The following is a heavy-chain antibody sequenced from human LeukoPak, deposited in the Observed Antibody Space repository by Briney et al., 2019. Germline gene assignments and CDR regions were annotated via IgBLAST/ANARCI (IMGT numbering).Heavy chain of an antibody. CDR3: ARGGGSSWYYFDY. CDR1: GFTVSSNY. J-gene: IGHJ4*02. CDR2: IYSGGST. D-gene: IGHD6-13*01. V-gene: IGHV3-53*01. Sequence: GGSLRLSCAASGFTVSSNYMSWVRQAPGKGLEWVSVIYSGGSTYYADSVKGRFTISRDNSKNTLYLQMNSLRAEDTAVYYCARGGGSSWYYFDYWGQGTLVTVSS.